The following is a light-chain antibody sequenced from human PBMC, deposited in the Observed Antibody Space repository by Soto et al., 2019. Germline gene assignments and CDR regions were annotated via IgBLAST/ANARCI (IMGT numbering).Light chain of an antibody. CDR1: SSNIGSNT. CDR2: SNV. V-gene: IGLV1-44*01. Sequence: QSVLTQAPSVSGTPGQRVTISCSGSSSNIGSNTVSWYQQVPGTAPKVLIYSNVQRPSGVPDRFSGSQSGTSASLDIGGLQSEDEADYYCAAWDGSLNGWVFGGGTKVTVL. CDR3: AAWDGSLNGWV. J-gene: IGLJ3*02.